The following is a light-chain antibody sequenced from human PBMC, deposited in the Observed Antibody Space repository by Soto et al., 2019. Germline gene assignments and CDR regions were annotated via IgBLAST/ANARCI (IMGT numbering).Light chain of an antibody. CDR2: DAS. J-gene: IGKJ3*01. CDR1: QSVSSY. CDR3: QQRSNGFI. V-gene: IGKV3-11*01. Sequence: EIVLTQSPATLSLSPGERATLSCRASQSVSSYLAWYQQKPGQAPRLLIYDASNRATGIPARFSGSGSGTDFTLTISSLEPEDFAVYYCQQRSNGFIFGPGTKVDIK.